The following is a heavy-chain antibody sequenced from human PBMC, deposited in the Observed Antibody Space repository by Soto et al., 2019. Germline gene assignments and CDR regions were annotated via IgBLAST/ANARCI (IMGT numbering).Heavy chain of an antibody. Sequence: SETLSLTCTVSGGSISSGGYYWSWIRQHPGKGLEWIGYIYYSGSTYYNPSLKSRVTISVDTSKNQFSLKLSSVTAADTAVYYCARKSGPLSLVVVAATRTSDAFDIWGQGTMVTVSS. CDR1: GGSISSGGYY. V-gene: IGHV4-31*03. D-gene: IGHD2-15*01. CDR2: IYYSGST. J-gene: IGHJ3*02. CDR3: ARKSGPLSLVVVAATRTSDAFDI.